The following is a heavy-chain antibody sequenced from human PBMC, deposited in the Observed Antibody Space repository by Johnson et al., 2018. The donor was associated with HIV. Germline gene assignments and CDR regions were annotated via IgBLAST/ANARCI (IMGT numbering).Heavy chain of an antibody. CDR3: AREGPYWAFDI. Sequence: QVQLVESGGGVVQPGRSLRLSCAASGFTFSSYAMHWVRQAPGKGLEWVAVISYDGSNKYYADSVKGRFTISRDNSKNTLYLQMSSLRAEDTAVYYCAREGPYWAFDIWGQGTVVTVSS. CDR1: GFTFSSYA. D-gene: IGHD2-15*01. J-gene: IGHJ3*02. V-gene: IGHV3-30-3*01. CDR2: ISYDGSNK.